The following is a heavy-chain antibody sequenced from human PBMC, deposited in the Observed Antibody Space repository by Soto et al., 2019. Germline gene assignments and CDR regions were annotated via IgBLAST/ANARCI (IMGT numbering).Heavy chain of an antibody. CDR1: GVIVSTYA. D-gene: IGHD2-21*02. CDR2: MSGSGRNT. V-gene: IGHV3-23*01. CDR3: AKSLQGFGVVVPAIDH. Sequence: GGSLRLSCAAPGVIVSTYAMSWVRQAPGKGLEWVSSMSGSGRNTYYADSVKGRFTMSRDNSKNTMLLEMNSVRVDDTAVYHCAKSLQGFGVVVPAIDHWGQGTLVTVSS. J-gene: IGHJ4*02.